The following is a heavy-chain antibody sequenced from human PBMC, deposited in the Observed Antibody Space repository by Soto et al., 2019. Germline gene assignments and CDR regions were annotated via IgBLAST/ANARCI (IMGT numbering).Heavy chain of an antibody. CDR3: ARGGGPNWFDP. V-gene: IGHV3-23*01. Sequence: GGSLRLSCTASGFTFRSYDMNWVRQAPGKGLEWVSATSGSASRTFYADSVKGRFTISRDNSKNTLYLQMNSLRAEDTAVYYCARGGGPNWFDPWGQRTLVTVSS. CDR1: GFTFRSYD. CDR2: TSGSASRT. D-gene: IGHD2-15*01. J-gene: IGHJ5*02.